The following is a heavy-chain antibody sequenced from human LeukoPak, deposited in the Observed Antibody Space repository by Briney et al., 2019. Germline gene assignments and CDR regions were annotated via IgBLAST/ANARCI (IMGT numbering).Heavy chain of an antibody. V-gene: IGHV3-23*01. CDR1: GFTFSNYA. Sequence: GGSLRLSCVASGFTFSNYAMSWVRQAPGKGLEWVSAISGSGGSTYYAASVRGRFTISRDTSRSTLYLQMNSLRAEDAAVYYCAKAPVTSCRGAFCYPFDYWGQGTLVTVSS. CDR3: AKAPVTSCRGAFCYPFDY. D-gene: IGHD2-15*01. J-gene: IGHJ4*02. CDR2: ISGSGGST.